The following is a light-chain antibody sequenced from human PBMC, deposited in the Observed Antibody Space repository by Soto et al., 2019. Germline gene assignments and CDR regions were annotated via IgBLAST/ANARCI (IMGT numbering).Light chain of an antibody. V-gene: IGKV3-11*01. CDR2: DAS. CDR1: QSVGSS. J-gene: IGKJ4*01. Sequence: EIVLTQSPATLSLSPGERATLSCRASQSVGSSLAWYQQKPGQAPRLLIYDASTRATGIPARFSGSGSGTDFTLTINSLEPEDFAVYYCQQRTNWPPTFGGGTKVEIK. CDR3: QQRTNWPPT.